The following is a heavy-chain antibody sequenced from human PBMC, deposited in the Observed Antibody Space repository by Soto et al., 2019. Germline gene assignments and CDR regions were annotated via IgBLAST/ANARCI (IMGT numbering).Heavy chain of an antibody. CDR2: TYYRSKWYN. Sequence: PSQTLSLTCAISGDSVSSNSAAWNWIRQSPSRGLEWLGRTYYRSKWYNDYAVSVKSRITINPDTSKNQFSLQLNSVTPEDTAVYYCARVKGYSSSWSVYYYGMDVWGQGTTVTVS. J-gene: IGHJ6*02. CDR3: ARVKGYSSSWSVYYYGMDV. CDR1: GDSVSSNSAA. D-gene: IGHD6-13*01. V-gene: IGHV6-1*01.